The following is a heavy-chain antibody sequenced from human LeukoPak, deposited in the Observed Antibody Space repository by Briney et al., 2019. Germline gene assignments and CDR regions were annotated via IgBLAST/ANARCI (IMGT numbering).Heavy chain of an antibody. CDR3: ASIMTTVTTSDY. V-gene: IGHV3-48*03. J-gene: IGHJ4*02. CDR1: GFTFSSYE. D-gene: IGHD4-17*01. CDR2: ISSSGSTI. Sequence: AGGSLRLSCAASGFTFSSYEMNWVRQAPGKGLEWVSYISSSGSTIYYADSVKGRFTISRDNVNNSLFLQMNSLRAEDTAVYYCASIMTTVTTSDYWGQGALVTVSS.